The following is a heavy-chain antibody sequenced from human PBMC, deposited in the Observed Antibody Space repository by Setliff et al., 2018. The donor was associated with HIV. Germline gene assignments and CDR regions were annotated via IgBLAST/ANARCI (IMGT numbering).Heavy chain of an antibody. V-gene: IGHV3-23*01. J-gene: IGHJ3*02. Sequence: GGSLRLSCAASGFTFSSYTMSWVRQAPGKGLEWVSGIYDSGDRTYYADSVKGRFTISRDNSKNTLYLQMNSLRAADTAVYYCVKDRTYMAFDIWGQGTMVTV. CDR3: VKDRTYMAFDI. CDR2: IYDSGDRT. D-gene: IGHD1-20*01. CDR1: GFTFSSYT.